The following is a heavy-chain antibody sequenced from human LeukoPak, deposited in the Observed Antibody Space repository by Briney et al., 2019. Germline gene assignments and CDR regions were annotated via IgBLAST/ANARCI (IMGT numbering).Heavy chain of an antibody. J-gene: IGHJ4*02. CDR1: GFTFSTNW. V-gene: IGHV3-74*01. CDR2: INNDGSST. Sequence: GGSLRLSCAASGFTFSTNWMHWVRQAPGKGLVWVSRINNDGSSTSYADSVKGRFIISRDNAKNTLYLQMYSLRGEDTAVYYCARALGSPLDYWGQGTLVTVSS. D-gene: IGHD1-26*01. CDR3: ARALGSPLDY.